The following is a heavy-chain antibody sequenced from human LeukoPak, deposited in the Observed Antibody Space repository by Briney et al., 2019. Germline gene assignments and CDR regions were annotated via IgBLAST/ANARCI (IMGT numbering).Heavy chain of an antibody. V-gene: IGHV3-48*01. Sequence: GGSLRLSCAASGFTFSSYSMNWVRQAPGKGLEWVSYISSSSSTIFYADSGKGRFTISRDNAKNSLYLQMNSLRAEDTAVYYCARDPPTYYDFWSGYSYFDYWGQGTLVTVSS. CDR3: ARDPPTYYDFWSGYSYFDY. J-gene: IGHJ4*02. CDR2: ISSSSSTI. D-gene: IGHD3-3*01. CDR1: GFTFSSYS.